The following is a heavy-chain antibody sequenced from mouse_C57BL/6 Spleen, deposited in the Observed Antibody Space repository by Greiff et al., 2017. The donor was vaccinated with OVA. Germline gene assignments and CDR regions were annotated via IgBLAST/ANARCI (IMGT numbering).Heavy chain of an antibody. CDR2: INPNNGGT. CDR3: ARMYYGSSYIWYFDV. J-gene: IGHJ1*03. V-gene: IGHV1-22*01. D-gene: IGHD1-1*01. Sequence: VQLQQSGPELVKPGASVKMSCKASGYTFTDYNMHWVKQSHGKSLEWIGYINPNNGGTSYNQKFKGKATLTVNKSSSTAYMELRSLTSEDSAVYYCARMYYGSSYIWYFDVWGTGTTVTVSS. CDR1: GYTFTDYN.